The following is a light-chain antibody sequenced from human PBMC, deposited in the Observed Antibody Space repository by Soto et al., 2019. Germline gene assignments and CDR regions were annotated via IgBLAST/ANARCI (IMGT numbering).Light chain of an antibody. CDR1: QAISTW. CDR2: GAS. J-gene: IGKJ2*01. CDR3: QQTNSFPYT. V-gene: IGKV1-12*01. Sequence: DIQLTQSPSSVSASVGDSVTLPCRASQAISTWLAWYQQRPGKAPQLLIFGASSLQSGVPSRFSGRGSGTDFTLTISRLQPEDFATYYCQQTNSFPYTFGQGAKLDIK.